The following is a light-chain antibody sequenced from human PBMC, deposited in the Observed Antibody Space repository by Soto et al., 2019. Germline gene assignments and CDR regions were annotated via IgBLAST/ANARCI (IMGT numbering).Light chain of an antibody. Sequence: EIVLTQSPDTLSLSPGERATLSCRASQSVSGYLGWYQQKPGQAPRLLIYDASNRAYGVPARFRGSGPGTNFALTIGSREPDDFAVYYCQQGSDSPHHTFGGGTRV. J-gene: IGKJ4*01. V-gene: IGKV3-11*01. CDR1: QSVSGY. CDR2: DAS. CDR3: QQGSDSPHHT.